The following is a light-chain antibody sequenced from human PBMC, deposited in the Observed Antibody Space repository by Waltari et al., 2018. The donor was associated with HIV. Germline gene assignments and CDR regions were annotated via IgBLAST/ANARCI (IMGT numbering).Light chain of an antibody. CDR3: AAWDDRLSGSTWV. V-gene: IGLV1-47*01. CDR1: TSNIGSNY. CDR2: RDN. J-gene: IGLJ2*01. Sequence: QSVLTQPSSASGTLGQRVTMSCSGSTSNIGSNYVYWYQQLPGTAPKLLIYRDNQRPSGVPDRFSGSKSGASASLAISGLRSEDEADYYCAAWDDRLSGSTWVFGGGTTVTVL.